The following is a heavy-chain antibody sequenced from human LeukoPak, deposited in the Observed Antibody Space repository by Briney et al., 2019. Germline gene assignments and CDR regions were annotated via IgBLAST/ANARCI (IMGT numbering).Heavy chain of an antibody. CDR3: ARDLTHCSGGRRHTSPNDC. Sequence: PGGSLRLSCVASGFTLGNYWMHWVRQAPGKGLVWVSHINTDGSSTNYADSVKGRFTISRDNARNTLYLQMNSVRVEDTGVYYCARDLTHCSGGRRHTSPNDCWGQGTQVTVSS. V-gene: IGHV3-74*01. D-gene: IGHD2-15*01. CDR2: INTDGSST. J-gene: IGHJ4*02. CDR1: GFTLGNYW.